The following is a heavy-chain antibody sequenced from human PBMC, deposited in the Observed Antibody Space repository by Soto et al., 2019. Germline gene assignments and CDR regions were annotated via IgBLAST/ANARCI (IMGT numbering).Heavy chain of an antibody. D-gene: IGHD1-26*01. CDR3: AKVDNGSYFYFDY. CDR2: ISGSGGST. J-gene: IGHJ4*02. V-gene: IGHV3-23*01. Sequence: GGSLRLSCAASGFTFSSYAMSWVRQAPGKGLEWVSAISGSGGSTYYADSLKGLFTSSRDNSKNTLYLQMNSLGAEDTAVYYCAKVDNGSYFYFDYWGQGTLVTVSS. CDR1: GFTFSSYA.